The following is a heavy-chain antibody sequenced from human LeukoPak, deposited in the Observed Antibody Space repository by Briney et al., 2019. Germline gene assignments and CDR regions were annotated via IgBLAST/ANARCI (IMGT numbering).Heavy chain of an antibody. J-gene: IGHJ6*03. V-gene: IGHV4-34*01. D-gene: IGHD6-13*01. CDR2: INHSGST. CDR1: GGSFSGYS. Sequence: PSETLSLACAVSGGSFSGYSWSWIRQPPGKGLEWIGEINHSGSTHYNPSLKSRVTISVDTSKNQFSLKLSSVTAADTAVYYCARWGRISSWFSYYYYYMDVWGKGTTVTISS. CDR3: ARWGRISSWFSYYYYYMDV.